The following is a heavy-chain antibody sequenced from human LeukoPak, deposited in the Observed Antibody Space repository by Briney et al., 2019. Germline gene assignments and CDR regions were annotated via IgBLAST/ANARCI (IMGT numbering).Heavy chain of an antibody. Sequence: SVKVSCKASGGTFSSYAISWVRQAPGQGLEWMGGIIPIFGTANYAQKFQGRVTITADESTSTAYMELSSLRPEDTAVYYCARENSDSSGYYLSSWFDPWGQGTLVTVSS. V-gene: IGHV1-69*13. CDR3: ARENSDSSGYYLSSWFDP. J-gene: IGHJ5*02. CDR2: IIPIFGTA. D-gene: IGHD3-22*01. CDR1: GGTFSSYA.